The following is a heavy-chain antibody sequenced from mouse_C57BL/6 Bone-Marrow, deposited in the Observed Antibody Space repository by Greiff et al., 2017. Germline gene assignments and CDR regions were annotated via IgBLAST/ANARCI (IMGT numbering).Heavy chain of an antibody. Sequence: EVKLVESGPELVKPGASVKISCKASGYTFTDYYMNWVKQSHGKSLEWIGDINPNNGGTSYNQKFKGKATLTVDKSSSTAYMELRSLTSEDSAVYYCARVYYDYDGAWFAYWGQGTLVTVSA. CDR2: INPNNGGT. J-gene: IGHJ3*01. D-gene: IGHD2-4*01. CDR1: GYTFTDYY. V-gene: IGHV1-26*01. CDR3: ARVYYDYDGAWFAY.